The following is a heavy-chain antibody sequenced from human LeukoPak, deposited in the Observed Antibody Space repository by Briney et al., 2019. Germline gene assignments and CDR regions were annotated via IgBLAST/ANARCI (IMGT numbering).Heavy chain of an antibody. V-gene: IGHV4-39*01. D-gene: IGHD6-19*01. J-gene: IGHJ4*02. CDR1: GGSISSSSYY. CDR3: ARHGSGSGWFPFDY. CDR2: IYYSGST. Sequence: SETLSLTCTVSGGSISSSSYYWGWIRQPPGKGLEWIGSIYYSGSTYYNPSLKSRVTISVDTSKNQSSLKLSSVTAADTAVYYCARHGSGSGWFPFDYWGQGTLVTVSS.